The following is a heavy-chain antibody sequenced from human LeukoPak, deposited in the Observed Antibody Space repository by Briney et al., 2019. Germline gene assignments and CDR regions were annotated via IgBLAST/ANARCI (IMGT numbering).Heavy chain of an antibody. CDR3: ARLREGLYHFDY. CDR2: INPNSGGT. D-gene: IGHD3-16*02. CDR1: GYTFTDYY. J-gene: IGHJ4*02. Sequence: GSVKVSCKASGYTFTDYYIQWMRQAPGQGLEWMGWINPNSGGTKYAQMLQGRVTMTRDTSISTAYMELSRLRSDDTAVYYGARLREGLYHFDYWGQGTLVSVSS. V-gene: IGHV1-2*02.